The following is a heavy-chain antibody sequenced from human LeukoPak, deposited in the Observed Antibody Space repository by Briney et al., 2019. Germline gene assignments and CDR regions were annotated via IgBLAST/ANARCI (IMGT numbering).Heavy chain of an antibody. CDR1: GYTFTSYD. V-gene: IGHV1-8*03. D-gene: IGHD3-9*01. Sequence: ASVKVSCKASGYTFTSYDINWVRQATGQGLEWMGWMNPNSGNTGYAQKFQGRVTITRNTSISTAYMELSSLRSEDTAVYYCALIGGDILTGYEFDYWGQGTLVTVSS. J-gene: IGHJ4*02. CDR2: MNPNSGNT. CDR3: ALIGGDILTGYEFDY.